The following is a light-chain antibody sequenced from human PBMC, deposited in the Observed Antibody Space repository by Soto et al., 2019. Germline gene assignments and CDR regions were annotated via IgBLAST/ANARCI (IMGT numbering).Light chain of an antibody. J-gene: IGKJ1*01. CDR3: QQYNKWPRT. CDR2: DAS. Sequence: EIVLTQSPGTVSLSPGERATLGFMASPSVSNSLAWDQHKPGQAPRLLIYDASNRATGVPTRFSGSGSGTNFTLAISSLQSEDFAVYFCQQYNKWPRTFGQGTKVDIK. V-gene: IGKV3-11*01. CDR1: PSVSNS.